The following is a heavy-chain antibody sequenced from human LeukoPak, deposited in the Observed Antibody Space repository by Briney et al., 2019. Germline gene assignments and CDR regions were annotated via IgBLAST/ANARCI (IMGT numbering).Heavy chain of an antibody. V-gene: IGHV3-23*01. D-gene: IGHD3-10*01. CDR2: ISGSGGGT. CDR1: GFTFSNYA. CDR3: AKEDGWFGELSGFDY. J-gene: IGHJ4*02. Sequence: GGSLRLSCAASGFTFSNYAMSWVRQAPGKGLEWVSAISGSGGGTHSADSVKGRFTISRDNSKNTLYLQTNSLRAEDTAVYYCAKEDGWFGELSGFDYWGQGTLVTVSS.